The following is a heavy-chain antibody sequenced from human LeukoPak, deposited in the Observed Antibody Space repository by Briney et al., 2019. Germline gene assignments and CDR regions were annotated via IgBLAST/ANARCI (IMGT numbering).Heavy chain of an antibody. J-gene: IGHJ5*02. Sequence: GGSLRLSCAASGFTFSSYEMNWVRQAPGKGLEWVSSISSSSSYIYYADSVKGRFTISRDNAKNSLYLQMNSLRAEDTAVYYCARDGAIEYSSSFYPNWFDPWGQGTLVTVSS. CDR2: ISSSSSYI. V-gene: IGHV3-21*01. D-gene: IGHD6-6*01. CDR3: ARDGAIEYSSSFYPNWFDP. CDR1: GFTFSSYE.